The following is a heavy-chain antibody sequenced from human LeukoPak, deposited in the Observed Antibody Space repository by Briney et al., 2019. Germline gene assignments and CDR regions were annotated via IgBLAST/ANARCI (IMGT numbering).Heavy chain of an antibody. Sequence: SSETLSLTCAVYGGSFSEYYWSWLRQPPGKWLDWIGDINHISTPNYNPSLNTRVTISKYTSKKQFSLKLSSVTAADTAVYYCARARMDVWGQGITVTVSS. CDR3: ARARMDV. V-gene: IGHV4-34*01. CDR2: INHISTP. CDR1: GGSFSEYY. J-gene: IGHJ6*02.